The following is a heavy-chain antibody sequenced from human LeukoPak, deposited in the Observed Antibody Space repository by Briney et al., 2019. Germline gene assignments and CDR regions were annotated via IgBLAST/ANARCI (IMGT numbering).Heavy chain of an antibody. CDR2: INPSGGST. CDR1: GYTFTSYY. V-gene: IGHV1-46*01. CDR3: AIFTGIVVVPVPY. J-gene: IGHJ4*02. D-gene: IGHD2-2*01. Sequence: GASVKVSCKASGYTFTSYYMHWVRQAPGQGLEWMGIINPSGGSTSYAQKFQGRVTMTRDTSTSTVYMEPSSLRSEDTAVYYCAIFTGIVVVPVPYWGQGTLVTVSS.